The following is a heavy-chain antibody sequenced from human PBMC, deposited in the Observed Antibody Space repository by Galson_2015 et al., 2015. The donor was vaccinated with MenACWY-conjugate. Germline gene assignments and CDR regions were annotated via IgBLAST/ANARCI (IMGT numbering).Heavy chain of an antibody. CDR1: GYTFTTYW. CDR3: ARHPPGGRGMDV. J-gene: IGHJ6*02. CDR2: ISPGDSNT. Sequence: QSGAEVKKPGESLRISCKGSGYTFTTYWIGWVRQLPGKGLEWMGLISPGDSNTRYSPAFHGQVTISADKSISTAYLQLHSLQASDTAMYYCARHPPGGRGMDVWGQGTTVTVSS. V-gene: IGHV5-51*01. D-gene: IGHD1-26*01.